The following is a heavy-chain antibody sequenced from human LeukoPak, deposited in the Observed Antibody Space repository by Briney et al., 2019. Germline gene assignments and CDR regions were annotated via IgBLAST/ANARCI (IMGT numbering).Heavy chain of an antibody. Sequence: SVKVSCKASGYTFTGYYMHWVRQAPGQGLAWMGWINPNSGGTNYAQKFQGRVTMTRDTSISTAYMELSRLRSDDTAVYYCARGSHHGRSSVSYWGQGTLVTVSS. J-gene: IGHJ4*02. CDR2: INPNSGGT. V-gene: IGHV1-2*02. CDR3: ARGSHHGRSSVSY. CDR1: GYTFTGYY. D-gene: IGHD5/OR15-5a*01.